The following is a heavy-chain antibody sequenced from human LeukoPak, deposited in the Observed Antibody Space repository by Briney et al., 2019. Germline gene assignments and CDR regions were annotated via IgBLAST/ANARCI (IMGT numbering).Heavy chain of an antibody. J-gene: IGHJ5*02. CDR3: ARVIIVVVPAAIKQWFDP. Sequence: PSETLSLTCTVSGGSISSGGYYWSWIRQPPGKGLEWIGYIYHSGSTYYNPSLKSRVTISVDRSKNQFSLKLSSVTAADTAVYYCARVIIVVVPAAIKQWFDPWGQGTLVTVSS. CDR1: GGSISSGGYY. CDR2: IYHSGST. V-gene: IGHV4-30-2*01. D-gene: IGHD2-2*01.